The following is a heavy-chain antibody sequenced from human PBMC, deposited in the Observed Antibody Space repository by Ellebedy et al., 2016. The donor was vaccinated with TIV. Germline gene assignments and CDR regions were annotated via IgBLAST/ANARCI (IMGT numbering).Heavy chain of an antibody. Sequence: GGSLRLXXAASGFTFSDYSMNWVRQAPGKGLEWVSSISSSSTYIYYADSLRGRFTISRDNAKNSLYLQMNSLRAEDTAVYYCARVYYYYMDVWGKGTTVTVSS. CDR2: ISSSSTYI. CDR3: ARVYYYYMDV. J-gene: IGHJ6*03. CDR1: GFTFSDYS. V-gene: IGHV3-21*01.